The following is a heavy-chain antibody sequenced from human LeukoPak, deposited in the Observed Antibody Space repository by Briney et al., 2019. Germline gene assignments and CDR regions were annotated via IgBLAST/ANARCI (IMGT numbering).Heavy chain of an antibody. CDR3: AREDDVLRFLEWSIPHLNPNWFDP. CDR1: GYSISSGYY. D-gene: IGHD3-3*01. J-gene: IGHJ5*02. Sequence: SETLSLTCTVSGYSISSGYYWGWIRQPPGKGLEWIGSIYHSGSTYYNPSLKSRVNISVDTSKNQFSLKLSSVTAADTAVYYCAREDDVLRFLEWSIPHLNPNWFDPWGQGTLVTVSS. CDR2: IYHSGST. V-gene: IGHV4-38-2*02.